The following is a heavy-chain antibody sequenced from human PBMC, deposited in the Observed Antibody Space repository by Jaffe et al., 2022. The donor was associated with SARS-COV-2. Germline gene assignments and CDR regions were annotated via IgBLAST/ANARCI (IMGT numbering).Heavy chain of an antibody. CDR3: ARELSDDVLLWFGELYGWFDP. CDR1: GYTFTSYG. J-gene: IGHJ5*02. CDR2: ISAYNGNT. V-gene: IGHV1-18*01. D-gene: IGHD3-10*01. Sequence: QVQLVQSGAEVKKPGASVKVSCKASGYTFTSYGISWVRQAPGQGLEWMGWISAYNGNTNYAQKLQGRVTMTTDTSTSTAYMELRSLRSDDTAVYYCARELSDDVLLWFGELYGWFDPWGQGTLVTVSS.